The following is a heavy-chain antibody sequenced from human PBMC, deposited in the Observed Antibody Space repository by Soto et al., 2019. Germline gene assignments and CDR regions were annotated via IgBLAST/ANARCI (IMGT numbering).Heavy chain of an antibody. CDR2: ISTNGRST. J-gene: IGHJ4*02. CDR1: GFSFSDSA. D-gene: IGHD3-3*01. V-gene: IGHV3-64D*06. Sequence: GGSLRLSCSASGFSFSDSAMHWARQAPGEGLEYVSAISTNGRSTYYADSVKGRFTISRDNSKNTVHLQMSSLRTEDTAVYYCLRDIFGVVIFDSWGQGTPVTVYS. CDR3: LRDIFGVVIFDS.